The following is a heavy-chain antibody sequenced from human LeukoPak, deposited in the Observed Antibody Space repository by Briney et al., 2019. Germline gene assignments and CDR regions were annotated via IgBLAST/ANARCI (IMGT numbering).Heavy chain of an antibody. CDR3: ARGQSIAARLNYFDY. V-gene: IGHV3-53*01. J-gene: IGHJ4*02. Sequence: GGSLRLSCAASGFTVSSNYMSWVRQAPGKGLEWVSVIYSGGSTYYADSVKGRFTISRDNSKNTLYLQMNSLRAEDTAVYYCARGQSIAARLNYFDYWGQGTLVTVSS. D-gene: IGHD6-6*01. CDR2: IYSGGST. CDR1: GFTVSSNY.